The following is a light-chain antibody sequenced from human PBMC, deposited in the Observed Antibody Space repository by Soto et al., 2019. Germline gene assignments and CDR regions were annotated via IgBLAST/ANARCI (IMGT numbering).Light chain of an antibody. CDR2: AAS. V-gene: IGKV1-39*01. CDR1: QSISSY. CDR3: QQSYSSPPT. J-gene: IGKJ1*01. Sequence: DIQMTQSPSSLSASVGDRVTITCRGSQSISSYLNWYQQKPGKAPKLLIFAASSLQSGVPSRFSGSRSGPDFTLTISSLQPEDFATYYCQQSYSSPPTFGQGTKVDIK.